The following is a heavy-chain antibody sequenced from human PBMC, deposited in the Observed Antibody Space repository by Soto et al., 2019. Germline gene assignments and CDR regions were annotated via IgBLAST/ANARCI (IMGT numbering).Heavy chain of an antibody. V-gene: IGHV4-34*01. D-gene: IGHD3-22*01. CDR2: INHSGST. CDR3: ARGSRFTMIMGPYYYGMDV. CDR1: GGSFSGYY. Sequence: SETLSLTCAVYGGSFSGYYWNWIRQPPGKGLEWIGEINHSGSTNYNPSLKSRVTISVDTSKNQFSLKLSSVTAADTAVYYCARGSRFTMIMGPYYYGMDVWGQGTTVTVS. J-gene: IGHJ6*02.